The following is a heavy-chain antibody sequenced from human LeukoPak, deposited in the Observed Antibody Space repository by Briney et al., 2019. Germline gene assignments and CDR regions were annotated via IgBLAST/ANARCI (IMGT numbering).Heavy chain of an antibody. CDR2: IYCSGST. Sequence: SETLSLTCTVSSGSISNYYWSWIRQPPGKGLEWIGFIYCSGSTNYNPSLKSRVTISVDTSKNQFSLKLSSVTAADTAVYYCAREDYDILTGYTMGFDYWRQGTLVTVSS. V-gene: IGHV4-59*12. CDR3: AREDYDILTGYTMGFDY. D-gene: IGHD3-9*01. CDR1: SGSISNYY. J-gene: IGHJ4*02.